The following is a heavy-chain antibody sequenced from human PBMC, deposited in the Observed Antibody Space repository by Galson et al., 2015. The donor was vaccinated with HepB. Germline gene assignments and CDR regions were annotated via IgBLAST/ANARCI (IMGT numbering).Heavy chain of an antibody. Sequence: SVKVSCKASGYTCTSYAMHWVRQAPGQRLEWMGWINAGNGNTKYSQKFQGRVTITRDTSASTAYMELSSLRSEDTAVYYCARDSAFYSNYGGNWFDPWGQGTLVTVSS. D-gene: IGHD4-11*01. CDR3: ARDSAFYSNYGGNWFDP. CDR1: GYTCTSYA. V-gene: IGHV1-3*01. CDR2: INAGNGNT. J-gene: IGHJ5*02.